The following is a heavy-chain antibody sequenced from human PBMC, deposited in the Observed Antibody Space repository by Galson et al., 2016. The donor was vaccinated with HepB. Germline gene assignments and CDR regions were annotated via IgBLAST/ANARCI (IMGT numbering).Heavy chain of an antibody. D-gene: IGHD2-15*01. V-gene: IGHV4-31*03. CDR2: IYSSGST. Sequence: TLSLTCTVSGGSISSGDSYWTWIRQHPARGLEWIGYIYSSGSTYYNPSLKSRLSMSVDTSKNQFSLNLSSMTAADTAIYYCARAFHQGFEVAAFDPWGQGTLVTVPS. CDR3: ARAFHQGFEVAAFDP. CDR1: GGSISSGDSY. J-gene: IGHJ5*02.